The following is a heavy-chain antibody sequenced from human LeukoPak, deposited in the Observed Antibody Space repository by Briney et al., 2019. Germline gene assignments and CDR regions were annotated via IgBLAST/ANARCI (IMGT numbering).Heavy chain of an antibody. CDR1: GFTFSSYA. J-gene: IGHJ4*02. Sequence: GGSLRPSCAASGFTFSSYALTWVRQAPGKGLEWVSSISDSGDRTHYADSVKGRFTISRVNSKNTLFLQMSNLRTEDTAVYYCANSSLAWGQGTMVTVSS. CDR3: ANSSLA. CDR2: ISDSGDRT. D-gene: IGHD6-6*01. V-gene: IGHV3-23*01.